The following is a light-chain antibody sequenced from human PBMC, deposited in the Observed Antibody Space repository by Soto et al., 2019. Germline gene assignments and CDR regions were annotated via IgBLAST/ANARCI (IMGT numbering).Light chain of an antibody. CDR1: SSDVGGYNY. CDR3: SHYTTSSTLLV. Sequence: QSVLTQPASVSGSPGQSITISCTGTSSDVGGYNYVSWYQQHPGKAPKLMIYDVSNRPSGVSNRFSGSKSGNTASLTISGRQAGEDAADYCSHYTTSSTLLVFGGGPKLTVL. J-gene: IGLJ2*01. V-gene: IGLV2-14*01. CDR2: DVS.